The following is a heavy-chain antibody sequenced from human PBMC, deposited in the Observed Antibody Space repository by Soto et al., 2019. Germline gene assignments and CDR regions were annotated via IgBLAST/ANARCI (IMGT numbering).Heavy chain of an antibody. CDR3: ARERAVGYCITTTCPKPFYYNAMDV. CDR2: IIPIFGTP. J-gene: IGHJ6*02. D-gene: IGHD2-15*01. Sequence: QVQLVQSGAEVKKPGSSLKVSCKASGGTFTNYAFIWVRQAPGQGPEWMGGIIPIFGTPDYAQKFQGRVIITAAESTRTVSMELNSLRSDDTAVYYCARERAVGYCITTTCPKPFYYNAMDVWGQGTTVTVS. V-gene: IGHV1-69*12. CDR1: GGTFTNYA.